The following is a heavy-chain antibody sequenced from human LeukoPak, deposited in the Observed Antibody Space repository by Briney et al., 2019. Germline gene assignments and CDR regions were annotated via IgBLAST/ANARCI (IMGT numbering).Heavy chain of an antibody. V-gene: IGHV1-18*01. Sequence: GASVKVSCKASGYTFTSYGISWVRQAPGQGLEWMGWISAYNGNTNYAQKLQGRVTMTTDTSTSTAYMELRSLRSDDTAVYYCAKDLRITMVRGGIGYWGQGTLVTVSS. D-gene: IGHD3-10*01. CDR3: AKDLRITMVRGGIGY. CDR2: ISAYNGNT. J-gene: IGHJ4*02. CDR1: GYTFTSYG.